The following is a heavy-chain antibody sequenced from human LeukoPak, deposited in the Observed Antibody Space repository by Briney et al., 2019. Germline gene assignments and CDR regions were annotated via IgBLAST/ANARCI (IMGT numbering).Heavy chain of an antibody. CDR1: GYTFTGYY. CDR3: ARDGYSSGWYGASWFDP. Sequence: ASVKVSCKASGYTFTGYYMHWVRQAPGQGLEWMGWINPNSGGTNYAQKFQGRVTMTRDTSISTAYMELSRLRSDDTAVYYCARDGYSSGWYGASWFDPWGQGTLVTVSS. D-gene: IGHD6-19*01. J-gene: IGHJ5*02. V-gene: IGHV1-2*02. CDR2: INPNSGGT.